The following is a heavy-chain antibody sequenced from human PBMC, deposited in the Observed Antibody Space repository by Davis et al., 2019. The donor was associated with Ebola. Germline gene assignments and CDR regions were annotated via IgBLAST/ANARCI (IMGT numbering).Heavy chain of an antibody. J-gene: IGHJ5*02. V-gene: IGHV3-30*02. CDR1: GFTFSSYG. Sequence: GGSLRLSCAASGFTFSSYGMHWVRQAPGKGLEWVAFIRYDGSNKYYADSVKGRFTISRDNSKNTLYLQMNSLRAEDTAVYYCARDGRITMVRGVPWNWFDPWGQGTLVTVSS. D-gene: IGHD3-10*01. CDR3: ARDGRITMVRGVPWNWFDP. CDR2: IRYDGSNK.